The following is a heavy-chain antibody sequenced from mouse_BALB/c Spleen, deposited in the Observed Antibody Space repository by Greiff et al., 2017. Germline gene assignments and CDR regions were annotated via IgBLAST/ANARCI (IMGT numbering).Heavy chain of an antibody. CDR3: ARWLSYFDY. Sequence: EVQGVESGGGLVQPGGSRKLSCAASGFTFSSFGMHWVRQAPEKGLEWVAYISSGSSTIYYADTVKGRFTISRDNPKNTLFLQMTSLRSEDTAMYYCARWLSYFDYWVQGTTLTVSS. J-gene: IGHJ2*01. CDR1: GFTFSSFG. CDR2: ISSGSSTI. D-gene: IGHD2-2*01. V-gene: IGHV5-17*02.